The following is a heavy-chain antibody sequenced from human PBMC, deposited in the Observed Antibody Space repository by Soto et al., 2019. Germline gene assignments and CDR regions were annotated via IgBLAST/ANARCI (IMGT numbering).Heavy chain of an antibody. J-gene: IGHJ4*02. D-gene: IGHD1-1*01. CDR1: GGSISSSSYY. CDR2: IYYSGST. V-gene: IGHV4-39*01. CDR3: ARLRYGLPDY. Sequence: SETLSLTCTFSGGSISSSSYYWGWIRQPPGKGLEWIGSIYYSGSTYYNPSLKSRVTISVDTSKNQFSLKLSSVTAADTAVYYCARLRYGLPDYWGQGTLVTVSS.